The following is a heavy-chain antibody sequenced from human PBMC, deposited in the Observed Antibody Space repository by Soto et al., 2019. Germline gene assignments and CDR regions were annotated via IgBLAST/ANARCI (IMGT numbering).Heavy chain of an antibody. V-gene: IGHV2-5*02. Sequence: SGPTLVNPTQTLTLTCTFSGFSLSTSGVGVGWIRQPPGKALEWLALIYWDDDKRYSPSLKSRLTITKDTYKNQVVLTMTNMDPVDTATYYRAHSPQQGSSRHNWFDPWGQGTLVTVSS. CDR1: GFSLSTSGVG. J-gene: IGHJ5*02. CDR3: AHSPQQGSSRHNWFDP. CDR2: IYWDDDK. D-gene: IGHD6-6*01.